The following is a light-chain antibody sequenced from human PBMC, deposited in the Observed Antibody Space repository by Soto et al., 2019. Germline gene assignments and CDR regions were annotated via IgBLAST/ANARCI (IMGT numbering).Light chain of an antibody. CDR2: DVS. CDR1: SSDVGGYIY. Sequence: QSVLTQPASVSGSPGQSITLSCTGTSSDVGGYIYVSWYQLHPGRAPKLIIYDVSHRPSGISNRFSGSKSGNTASLTISGLQPEDEADYFCSSYTTGITLYVFGPGTKLTVL. CDR3: SSYTTGITLYV. J-gene: IGLJ1*01. V-gene: IGLV2-14*01.